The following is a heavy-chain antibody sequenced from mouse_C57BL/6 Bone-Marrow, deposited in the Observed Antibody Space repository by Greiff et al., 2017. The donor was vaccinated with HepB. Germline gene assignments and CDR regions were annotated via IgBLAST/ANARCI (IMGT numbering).Heavy chain of an antibody. J-gene: IGHJ4*01. CDR2: IDPEDGET. D-gene: IGHD1-1*01. CDR1: GFNIKDYY. V-gene: IGHV14-2*01. Sequence: EVMLVESGAELVKPGASVKLSCTASGFNIKDYYMHWVKQRTEPGLEWIGRIDPEDGETKYAPRFQGKAPKTAATSSNTAYLQLSSLTSEDPAVYYCARDGSSPYAMDYGGQGTSVTVSS. CDR3: ARDGSSPYAMDY.